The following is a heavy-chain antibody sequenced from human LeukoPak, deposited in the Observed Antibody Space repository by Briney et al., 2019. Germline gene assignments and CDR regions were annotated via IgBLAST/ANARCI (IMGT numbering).Heavy chain of an antibody. J-gene: IGHJ5*02. CDR1: GYSISSDYY. D-gene: IGHD1-20*01. V-gene: IGHV4-38-2*02. CDR2: IYYSGST. CDR3: ARDVTGTSDNWFDP. Sequence: PSETLSLTCTVSGYSISSDYYWGWNRQPPGKGLEWIGSIYYSGSTYYNPSLKSRVTISVDTSKNQFSLKLSSVTAADTAVYYCARDVTGTSDNWFDPWGQGTLVTVSS.